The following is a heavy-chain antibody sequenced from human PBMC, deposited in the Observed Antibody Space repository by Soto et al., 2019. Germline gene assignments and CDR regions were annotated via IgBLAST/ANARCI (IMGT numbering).Heavy chain of an antibody. CDR1: RFTFAAYW. CDR3: ATPEYCGADCFSHVDY. Sequence: GESLKISCQGSRFTFAAYWIAWVRQMPGKGLEWMGIVYPGDSETTYSPSFQGQVTISADRSINTAYLQWSTLKASDTAMYYCATPEYCGADCFSHVDYWGQGTLVTVSS. CDR2: VYPGDSET. V-gene: IGHV5-51*01. J-gene: IGHJ4*02. D-gene: IGHD2-21*02.